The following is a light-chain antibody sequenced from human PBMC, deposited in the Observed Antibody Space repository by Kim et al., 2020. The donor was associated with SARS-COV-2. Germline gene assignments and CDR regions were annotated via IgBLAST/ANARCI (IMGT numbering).Light chain of an antibody. CDR3: HQYSSYAYT. CDR1: QSISNW. CDR2: RAS. J-gene: IGKJ2*01. Sequence: SASVGDSVTITCRASQSISNWLAWYQHKPGKAPKLLIYRASTLESGVPPRFSGSGSGTEFTLTISSLQPDDFATYYCHQYSSYAYTFGQGTKLEI. V-gene: IGKV1-5*03.